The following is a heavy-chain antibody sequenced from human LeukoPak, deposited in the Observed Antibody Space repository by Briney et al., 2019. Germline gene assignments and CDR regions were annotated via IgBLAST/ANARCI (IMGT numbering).Heavy chain of an antibody. CDR2: IYSTGTT. J-gene: IGHJ5*02. D-gene: IGHD5-12*01. CDR3: AREARSGYEGFWSDP. CDR1: GFTFRNYA. Sequence: GSLRLSCAASGFTFRNYAMSWVRQAPGKGLEWIGRIYSTGTTYYKPSLKSRVTMSVDTSHNQFFLKLNSVTAADTAVYYCAREARSGYEGFWSDPWGQGTVVTVSS. V-gene: IGHV4-4*07.